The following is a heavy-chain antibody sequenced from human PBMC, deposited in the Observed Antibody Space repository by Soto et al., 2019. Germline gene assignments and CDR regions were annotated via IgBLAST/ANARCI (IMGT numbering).Heavy chain of an antibody. Sequence: SETLSLTCSVSGGSISRSNYYWAWIRQSPGKGLEWIGSVYHTGNTYYSLSLRSRVAISLDTSKNQFSLRLDAVSAADTATYYCARLGGIAVAGPIYFWGHGTLVTVSS. D-gene: IGHD6-19*01. CDR3: ARLGGIAVAGPIYF. V-gene: IGHV4-39*01. J-gene: IGHJ4*03. CDR1: GGSISRSNYY. CDR2: VYHTGNT.